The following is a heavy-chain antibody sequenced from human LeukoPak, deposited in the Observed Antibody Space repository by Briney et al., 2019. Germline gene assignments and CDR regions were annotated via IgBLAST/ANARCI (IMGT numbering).Heavy chain of an antibody. D-gene: IGHD3-16*02. CDR2: INPNSGGT. V-gene: IGHV1-2*02. J-gene: IGHJ3*02. Sequence: ASVKVSCKASGYTFTGYYLHWVRQAPGQGLEWMGWINPNSGGTYYEQNFRGRVTMTRDTSISTAYMELSRLRSDDTAVYYCARPYLWGSYHDAFEIWGQGSMVTVSS. CDR3: ARPYLWGSYHDAFEI. CDR1: GYTFTGYY.